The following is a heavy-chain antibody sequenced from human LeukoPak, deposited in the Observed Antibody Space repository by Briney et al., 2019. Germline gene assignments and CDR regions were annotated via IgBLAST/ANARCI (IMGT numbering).Heavy chain of an antibody. J-gene: IGHJ6*02. D-gene: IGHD5-18*01. CDR1: GYTFTSYG. CDR2: ISAYNGNT. Sequence: ASVKVSCKASGYTFTSYGISWVRQAPGQGLEWMGWISAYNGNTNYAQKLQGRVTMTTDTSTSTAYMELRSLRSDDTAVYYCARATYWIQLWLRDYYYYGMDVWGQGTTVTVSS. V-gene: IGHV1-18*01. CDR3: ARATYWIQLWLRDYYYYGMDV.